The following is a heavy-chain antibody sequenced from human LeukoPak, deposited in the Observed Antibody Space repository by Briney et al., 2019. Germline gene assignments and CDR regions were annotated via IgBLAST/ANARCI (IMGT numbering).Heavy chain of an antibody. J-gene: IGHJ3*02. CDR3: ARLEPPGDAFDI. Sequence: SETLSLTCAVYGGSFSGYYWSWIRRPPGKGLEWIGEINHSGSTNYNPSLKSRVTISVDTSKNQFSLKLSSVAAADTAVYYCARLEPPGDAFDIWGQGTMVTVSS. V-gene: IGHV4-34*01. CDR1: GGSFSGYY. D-gene: IGHD1-14*01. CDR2: INHSGST.